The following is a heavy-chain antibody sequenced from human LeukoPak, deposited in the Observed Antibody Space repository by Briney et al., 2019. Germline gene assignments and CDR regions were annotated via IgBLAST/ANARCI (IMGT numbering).Heavy chain of an antibody. CDR3: ARGSGINYYYGMDV. J-gene: IGHJ6*02. CDR2: MNPNSGNT. V-gene: IGHV1-8*01. Sequence: ASVKVSRKASGYTFTSYDINWVRQATGQGLEWMGWMNPNSGNTGYAQKFQGRVTMTRNTSISTAYMELSSLRSEDTAVYYCARGSGINYYYGMDVWGQGTTVTVSS. CDR1: GYTFTSYD.